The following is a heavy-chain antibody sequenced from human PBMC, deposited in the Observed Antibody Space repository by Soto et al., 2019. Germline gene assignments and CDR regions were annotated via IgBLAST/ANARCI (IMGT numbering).Heavy chain of an antibody. CDR2: ISGSGGST. J-gene: IGHJ4*02. CDR1: GFTFSNYA. Sequence: EVQLLESGGGLVQPGGSLRLSCAASGFTFSNYALTWVRQAPGKGLEWVSTISGSGGSTYYADSVQGRFNISRDNSKNTLYLQMNRLRAEDTAVYYCAKDQGSSWYEIDYWGQGTLVTVSS. V-gene: IGHV3-23*01. CDR3: AKDQGSSWYEIDY. D-gene: IGHD6-13*01.